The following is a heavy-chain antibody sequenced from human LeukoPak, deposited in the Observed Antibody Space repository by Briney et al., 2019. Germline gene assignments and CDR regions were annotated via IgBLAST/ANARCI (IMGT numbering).Heavy chain of an antibody. V-gene: IGHV3-23*01. CDR2: IGGGGTE. D-gene: IGHD1-26*01. CDR1: AFTITTNA. Sequence: RAGGSLRLSCAPSAFTITTNAVKWARQAPGKGLEWVSGIGGGGTEYYADSVKGRFIISSDNSQNLVHLQMNSLTVEDTAVYYCARAQGALDYWGQGTLVTVSS. CDR3: ARAQGALDY. J-gene: IGHJ4*02.